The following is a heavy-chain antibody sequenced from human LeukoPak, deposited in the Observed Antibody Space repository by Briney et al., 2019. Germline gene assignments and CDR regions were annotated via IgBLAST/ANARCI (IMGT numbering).Heavy chain of an antibody. Sequence: KPSETLSLTCAVYGGSFSGYYWSWIRQPPGKGLEWIGEINHSGSTNYNPSLKSRVTISVDTSKNQFSLKLSSVTAADTAVYYCAREVAAAGTRWFDHWGQGTLVTVSS. D-gene: IGHD6-13*01. J-gene: IGHJ5*02. CDR2: INHSGST. CDR3: AREVAAAGTRWFDH. V-gene: IGHV4-34*01. CDR1: GGSFSGYY.